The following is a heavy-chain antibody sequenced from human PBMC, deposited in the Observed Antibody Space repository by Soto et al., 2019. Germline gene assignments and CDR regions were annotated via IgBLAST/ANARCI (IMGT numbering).Heavy chain of an antibody. J-gene: IGHJ6*02. CDR3: ARERYYGMDV. CDR1: GGSISSGDYY. CDR2: IYYSGST. V-gene: IGHV4-61*08. Sequence: SETLSLTCTVSGGSISSGDYYWGWIRQPPGKGLEWIGNIYYSGSTNYNPSLKSRVTISVDTSKNQFSLKLSSVTAADTAVYYCARERYYGMDVWGQGTTVTVSS.